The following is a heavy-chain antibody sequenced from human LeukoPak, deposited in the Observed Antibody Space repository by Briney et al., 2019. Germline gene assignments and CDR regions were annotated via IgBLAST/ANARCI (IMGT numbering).Heavy chain of an antibody. J-gene: IGHJ3*02. CDR2: INPNSGGT. CDR3: ARVVGGYSYGPDAFDI. V-gene: IGHV1-2*04. Sequence: ASVKVSCKASGYTFTGYYMHWVRQAPGQGLEWMGWINPNSGGTNYVQKFQGWVTMTRDTSISTAYMELSRLRSDDTAVYYCARVVGGYSYGPDAFDIWGQGTMVTVSS. D-gene: IGHD5-18*01. CDR1: GYTFTGYY.